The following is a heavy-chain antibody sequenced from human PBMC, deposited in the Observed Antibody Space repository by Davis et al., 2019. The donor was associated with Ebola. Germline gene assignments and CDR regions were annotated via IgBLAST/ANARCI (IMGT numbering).Heavy chain of an antibody. CDR3: TRESTADDAFDI. CDR2: ISGSGGST. V-gene: IGHV3-23*01. CDR1: GFTFSSYA. D-gene: IGHD2-21*02. Sequence: GESLKISCAASGFTFSSYAMSWVRQAPGKGLEWVSAISGSGGSTYYADSVKGRFTISRDNAKNSLYLQMNSLRAEDTAVYHCTRESTADDAFDIWGQGTMVTVSS. J-gene: IGHJ3*02.